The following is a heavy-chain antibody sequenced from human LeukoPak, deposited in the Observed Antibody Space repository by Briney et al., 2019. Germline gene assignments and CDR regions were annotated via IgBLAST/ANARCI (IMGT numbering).Heavy chain of an antibody. Sequence: GGSLRLSCAASGFTFNSYAMSWVRQAPGKGLEWISYISTTSGTIYYADSVRGRFTISRDNAKNSLYLQMNSLRAEDTAVYYCARSTGGDYWGQGTLVTVSS. V-gene: IGHV3-48*01. CDR1: GFTFNSYA. CDR3: ARSTGGDY. CDR2: ISTTSGTI. D-gene: IGHD2-8*02. J-gene: IGHJ4*02.